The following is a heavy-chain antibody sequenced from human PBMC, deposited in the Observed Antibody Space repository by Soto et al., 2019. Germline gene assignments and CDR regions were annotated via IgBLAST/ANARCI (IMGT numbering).Heavy chain of an antibody. CDR2: IYYSGST. D-gene: IGHD6-13*01. Sequence: QVQLQESGPGLVKPSETLSLTCTVSGGSISSYYWSWIRQSPGKGLEWIGCIYYSGSTNYNPSLKSGVTLPVATSSNPCALKPSSVTGADTAVYYCASGYRSCWPYWYFDLWGRGTLVTVSS. CDR3: ASGYRSCWPYWYFDL. J-gene: IGHJ2*01. CDR1: GGSISSYY. V-gene: IGHV4-59*01.